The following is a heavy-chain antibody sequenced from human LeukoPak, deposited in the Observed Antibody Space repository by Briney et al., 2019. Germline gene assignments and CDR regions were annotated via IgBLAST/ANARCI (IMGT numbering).Heavy chain of an antibody. CDR3: ATGSRWLVMFEY. CDR2: IHHSGST. J-gene: IGHJ4*02. Sequence: SETLSLTCTVSGGSITSYYWSWIRQPPGKGLEWIGYIHHSGSTKYNPSLNSRVTISVDTSKNQLKLSSVTAAGTAVYYCATGSRWLVMFEYWGQGTLVTVSS. D-gene: IGHD6-19*01. V-gene: IGHV4-59*01. CDR1: GGSITSYY.